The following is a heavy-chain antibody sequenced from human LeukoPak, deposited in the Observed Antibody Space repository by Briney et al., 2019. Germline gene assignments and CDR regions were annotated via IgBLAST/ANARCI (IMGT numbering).Heavy chain of an antibody. V-gene: IGHV1-69-2*01. CDR3: ARGYCSGGSCYSVENWFDP. Sequence: VKISCKVSGYTFTDYYMHWVQQAPGKGLEWMGLVDPEDGETIYAEKFQGRVTITADTSISTAYMELSRLRSDDTAVYYCARGYCSGGSCYSVENWFDPWGQGTLVTVSS. CDR2: VDPEDGET. CDR1: GYTFTDYY. J-gene: IGHJ5*02. D-gene: IGHD2-15*01.